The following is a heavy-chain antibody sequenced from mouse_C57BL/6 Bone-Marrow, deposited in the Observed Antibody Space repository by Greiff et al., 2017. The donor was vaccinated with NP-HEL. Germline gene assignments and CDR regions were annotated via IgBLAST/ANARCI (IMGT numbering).Heavy chain of an antibody. V-gene: IGHV1-54*01. CDR1: GYAFTNYL. J-gene: IGHJ2*01. CDR3: ASTVGDY. CDR2: INPGSGGT. D-gene: IGHD1-1*01. Sequence: QVQLQQSGAELVRPGTSVKVSCKASGYAFTNYLIEWVKQRPGQGLEWIGVINPGSGGTNYNEKFKSKATLTVDKSSSTAYMQLSSLTSEDSAVYYCASTVGDYWGQGTTLTVSS.